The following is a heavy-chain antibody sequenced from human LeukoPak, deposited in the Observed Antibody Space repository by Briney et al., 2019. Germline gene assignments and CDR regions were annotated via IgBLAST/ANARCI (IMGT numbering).Heavy chain of an antibody. CDR1: GGTFNSFA. D-gene: IGHD3-22*01. CDR3: ASQHYDNSGAVTPQYYYYYYMDV. J-gene: IGHJ6*03. Sequence: ASVKVSCKASGGTFNSFAISWVRQAPGQGLEWMGGIIPIFGTANYAQRFQGRVTITADESTSTAYMALSSLRSEDTAVYYCASQHYDNSGAVTPQYYYYYYMDVWGKGTTVTVSS. CDR2: IIPIFGTA. V-gene: IGHV1-69*13.